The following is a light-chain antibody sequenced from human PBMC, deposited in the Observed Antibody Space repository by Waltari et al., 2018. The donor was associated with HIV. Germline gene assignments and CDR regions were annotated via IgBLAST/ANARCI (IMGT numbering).Light chain of an antibody. J-gene: IGKJ1*01. CDR1: QSISSY. Sequence: IQLTQSPSSLSASVGDRVTISCRASQSISSYLNWYHQKPGKAPKLLIYGASSLQSGVPSRFSCSGSGTDFTLTISSLEPEDFATYYCQQSYTTPRTFGQGSKVEIK. V-gene: IGKV1-39*01. CDR2: GAS. CDR3: QQSYTTPRT.